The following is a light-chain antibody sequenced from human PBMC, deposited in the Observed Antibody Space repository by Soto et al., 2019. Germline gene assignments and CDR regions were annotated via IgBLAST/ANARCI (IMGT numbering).Light chain of an antibody. J-gene: IGKJ1*01. CDR2: DVS. V-gene: IGKV1-5*01. Sequence: DIQMTQSPSTLSASVGDRVTITCRASQSITSWLAWYQQKPGKAPKLLIYDVSSLESGVPSRFSGSGSGTEFTLTISSLQPDDFATYYCQQYHVYSRTFGQGTKVDIK. CDR1: QSITSW. CDR3: QQYHVYSRT.